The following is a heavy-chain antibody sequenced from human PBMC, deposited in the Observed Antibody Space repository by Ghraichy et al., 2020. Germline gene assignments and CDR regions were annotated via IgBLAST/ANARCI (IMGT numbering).Heavy chain of an antibody. CDR1: GITFSNYA. CDR3: AKDRSTFTY. Sequence: LTCAASGITFSNYAMSWVRQAPVKGLEWVSSISGSGGTTYYADSVKGRFTISRDNSKNTLYLQINGLRVEDTAIYYCAKDRSTFTYWGQGSLVTVSS. V-gene: IGHV3-23*01. CDR2: ISGSGGTT. J-gene: IGHJ4*02.